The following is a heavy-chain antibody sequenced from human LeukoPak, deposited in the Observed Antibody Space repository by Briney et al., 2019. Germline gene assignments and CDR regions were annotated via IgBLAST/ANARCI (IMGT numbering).Heavy chain of an antibody. CDR1: GYTFTAYY. J-gene: IGHJ5*02. Sequence: ASVKVSCKAFGYTFTAYYMHWVRQVPGQGPEWMGRINLYSGGTNYAQKFQGRVTMTRDTSISAAYMELDRLGSDDTAVYYCARVAGGDWYYFDLWGQGSLVTVSS. CDR2: INLYSGGT. D-gene: IGHD2-21*02. V-gene: IGHV1-2*02. CDR3: ARVAGGDWYYFDL.